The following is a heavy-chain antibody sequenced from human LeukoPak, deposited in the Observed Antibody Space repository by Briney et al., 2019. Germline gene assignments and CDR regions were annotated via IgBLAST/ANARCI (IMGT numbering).Heavy chain of an antibody. V-gene: IGHV3-23*03. CDR3: AKDGKWLEYRFDY. CDR1: GFTFSNYA. CDR2: IDNRNKT. D-gene: IGHD6-19*01. Sequence: GGSLRFSCAASGFTFSNYAMNWVGQAPGKGLEWVSGIDNRNKTYYADSVKGRFTISRDNSKNTLYLQVNSLRAEDTALYYCAKDGKWLEYRFDYWGQGTLVTVSS. J-gene: IGHJ4*02.